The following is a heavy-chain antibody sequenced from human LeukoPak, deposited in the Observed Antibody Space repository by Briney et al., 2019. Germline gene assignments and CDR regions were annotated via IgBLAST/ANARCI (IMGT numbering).Heavy chain of an antibody. CDR1: GGSISSYY. CDR3: ARDFGGMGAASFDY. V-gene: IGHV4-39*07. D-gene: IGHD1-26*01. CDR2: IYYSGST. J-gene: IGHJ4*02. Sequence: SETLSLTCTVSGGSISSYYWSWIRQPPGKGLEWIGSIYYSGSTYYNPSLKSRVTISVDTSKNQFSLKLSSVTAADTAVYYCARDFGGMGAASFDYWGQGTLVTVSS.